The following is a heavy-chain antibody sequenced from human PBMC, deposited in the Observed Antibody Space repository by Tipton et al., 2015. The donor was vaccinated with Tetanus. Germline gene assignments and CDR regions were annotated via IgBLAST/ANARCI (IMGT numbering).Heavy chain of an antibody. CDR1: GGSISSYY. V-gene: IGHV4-59*01. J-gene: IGHJ4*02. CDR2: IYYSGST. CDR3: ARAGGGSWGNFDY. D-gene: IGHD6-13*01. Sequence: TLSLTCTVSGGSISSYYWSWIRQPPGKGLEWIGYIYYSGSTNYNPSLKSRVTISVDTSKNQFSLSLRSVTAADTAVYYCARAGGGSWGNFDYWGQGTLVTVSS.